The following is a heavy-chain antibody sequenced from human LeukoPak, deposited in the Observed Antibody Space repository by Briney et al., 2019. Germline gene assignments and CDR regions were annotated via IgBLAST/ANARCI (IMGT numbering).Heavy chain of an antibody. V-gene: IGHV3-30-3*01. Sequence: PGGSLRLSCAASGFTFSSYAMHWVRQAPGKGLEWVAVISYDGSNKYYADSVKGRFTISRDNSKNTLYLQMNSLRAEDTAVYYCIFGEWDYWGQGTLVTVSS. CDR3: IFGEWDY. CDR1: GFTFSSYA. D-gene: IGHD3-10*01. CDR2: ISYDGSNK. J-gene: IGHJ4*02.